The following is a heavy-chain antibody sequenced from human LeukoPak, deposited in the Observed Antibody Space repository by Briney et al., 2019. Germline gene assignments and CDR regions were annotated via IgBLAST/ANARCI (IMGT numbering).Heavy chain of an antibody. J-gene: IGHJ4*02. CDR1: GYTFTSYY. V-gene: IGHV1-46*01. CDR2: INPSGGST. CDR3: ARFRGPHATFDY. Sequence: ASVKVSCKASGYTFTSYYMHCVRQAPGQGLEWMGIINPSGGSTSYAQKFQGRVTMTRDTSTSTVYMELSSLRSEDTAVYYCARFRGPHATFDYWGQGTLVTVSS. D-gene: IGHD2-15*01.